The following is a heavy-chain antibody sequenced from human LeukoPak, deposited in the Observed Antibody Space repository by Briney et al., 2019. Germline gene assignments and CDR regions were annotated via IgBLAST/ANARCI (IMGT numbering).Heavy chain of an antibody. CDR1: GGSISSYY. V-gene: IGHV4-59*08. CDR2: IYYSGST. J-gene: IGHJ4*02. Sequence: PSETLSLTCTVSGGSISSYYWSWIRQPPGKGLEWIGYIYYSGSTNYNPSLNSRVTISVDTSKNQFSLKLSSVTDADTAIYYCARLTSGWYVIYWGQGTLVTVSS. CDR3: ARLTSGWYVIY. D-gene: IGHD6-19*01.